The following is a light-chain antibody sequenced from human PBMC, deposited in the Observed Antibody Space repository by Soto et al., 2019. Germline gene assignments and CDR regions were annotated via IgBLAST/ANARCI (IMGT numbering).Light chain of an antibody. J-gene: IGKJ1*01. Sequence: VIAQSPATLALSPEERATLSCRASQSVSSSYLAWYQQKPGQAPRLLIYAASSRDTGIPARFSGSGSGTDFTLTISSLQPEDFAVYYCQQYGSTPSTFGQGTILDIK. CDR3: QQYGSTPST. CDR1: QSVSSSY. V-gene: IGKV3-20*01. CDR2: AAS.